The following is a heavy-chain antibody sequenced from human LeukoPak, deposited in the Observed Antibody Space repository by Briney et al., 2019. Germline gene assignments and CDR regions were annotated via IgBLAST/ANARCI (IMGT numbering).Heavy chain of an antibody. CDR2: MNPKSGNT. Sequence: GASVKVSCKASGYTFISYDIVWLRQATGQGLEWMGYMNPKSGNTDYVQNLQGRVTMTRDTSITTAYMELSGLRSEDTAVYYCARKIASTRLGVRYYYMDVWGEGTTVTISS. V-gene: IGHV1-8*01. CDR1: GYTFISYD. CDR3: ARKIASTRLGVRYYYMDV. D-gene: IGHD2-2*01. J-gene: IGHJ6*03.